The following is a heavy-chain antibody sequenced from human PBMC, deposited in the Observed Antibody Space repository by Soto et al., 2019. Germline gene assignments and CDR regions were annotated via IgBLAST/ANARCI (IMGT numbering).Heavy chain of an antibody. CDR3: GYYYDSSGYPDNFYYYYYYGMDV. CDR2: FSGSGGST. CDR1: GFTFSSYS. D-gene: IGHD3-22*01. J-gene: IGHJ6*02. Sequence: GGSLRLSCAASGFTFSSYSMNWVRQAPGKGLEWVSAFSGSGGSTYYADSVKGRFTISRDDSKSIAYLQMNSLKTEDTAVYYCGYYYDSSGYPDNFYYYYYYGMDVWGQGTTVTVSS. V-gene: IGHV3-23*01.